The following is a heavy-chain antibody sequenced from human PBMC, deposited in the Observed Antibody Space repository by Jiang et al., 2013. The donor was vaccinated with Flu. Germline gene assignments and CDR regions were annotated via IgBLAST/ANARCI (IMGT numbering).Heavy chain of an antibody. CDR1: SGYITGYY. Sequence: SLTCTVSSGYITGYYWSWIRQAPGKGLEWIGYIYYGGSTKYHPSLKSRVLISLDTSNNQISLNLSSVTAADTAIYYCARLQGGYYRGGVDSWGQGTLVTVSS. CDR2: IYYGGST. D-gene: IGHD3-22*01. V-gene: IGHV4-59*08. CDR3: ARLQGGYYRGGVDS. J-gene: IGHJ4*02.